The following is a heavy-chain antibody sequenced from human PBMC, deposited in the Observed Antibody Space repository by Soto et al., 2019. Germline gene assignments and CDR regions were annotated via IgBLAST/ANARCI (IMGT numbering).Heavy chain of an antibody. Sequence: QVQLVQSGAEVKKPGASVKVSCKASGGTFSSYAISWVRQAPGQGLEWMGGIIPIFGTANYAQKFQGRVTITADESTSTTYMELSSLRSEDTAVYYCARGGRGYCSSTSCYANWFDPWGQGALVNVSS. J-gene: IGHJ5*02. CDR3: ARGGRGYCSSTSCYANWFDP. D-gene: IGHD2-2*01. CDR2: IIPIFGTA. V-gene: IGHV1-69*01. CDR1: GGTFSSYA.